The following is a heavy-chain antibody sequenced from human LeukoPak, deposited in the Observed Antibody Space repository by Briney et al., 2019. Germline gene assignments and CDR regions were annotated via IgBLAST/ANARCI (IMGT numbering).Heavy chain of an antibody. V-gene: IGHV1-46*03. CDR1: Y. J-gene: IGHJ4*02. CDR2: INPSGGST. Sequence: YXHWVRQAPGQGLEWMGIINPSGGSTSYAQKFQGRVTMTRDTSTSTVYMELSSLRSEDTAVYYCARDTNDVRSYYFDYWGQGTLVTVSS. CDR3: ARDTNDVRSYYFDY. D-gene: IGHD1-1*01.